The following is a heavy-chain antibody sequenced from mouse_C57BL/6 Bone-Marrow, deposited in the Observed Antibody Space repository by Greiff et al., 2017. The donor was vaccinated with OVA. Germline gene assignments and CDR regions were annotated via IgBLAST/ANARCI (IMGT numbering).Heavy chain of an antibody. D-gene: IGHD1-1*01. CDR3: ARRPFITTVDWYFDV. J-gene: IGHJ1*03. Sequence: EVKVVESGGDLVKPGGSLKLSCAASGFTFSSYGMSWVRQTPDKRLEWVATISSGGSSTYYPDSVKGRFTISRDNAKNTLYLQMSRLKSEDTAMYYCARRPFITTVDWYFDVWGTGTTVTVSS. CDR2: ISSGGSST. V-gene: IGHV5-6*02. CDR1: GFTFSSYG.